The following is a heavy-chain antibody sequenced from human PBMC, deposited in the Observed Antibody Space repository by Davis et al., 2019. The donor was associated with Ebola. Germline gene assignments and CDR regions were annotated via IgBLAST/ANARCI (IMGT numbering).Heavy chain of an antibody. J-gene: IGHJ4*02. Sequence: PGGSLRLSGAASGFTFSSYWMSGVRQAPGKGLEWVANIKQDGSEKYYVDSVKGRFTISRDNAKNSLYLQMNSLRAEDTAVYYCASSQAVGHWDPFDYWGQGTLVTVSS. CDR1: GFTFSSYW. D-gene: IGHD6-19*01. CDR3: ASSQAVGHWDPFDY. CDR2: IKQDGSEK. V-gene: IGHV3-7*01.